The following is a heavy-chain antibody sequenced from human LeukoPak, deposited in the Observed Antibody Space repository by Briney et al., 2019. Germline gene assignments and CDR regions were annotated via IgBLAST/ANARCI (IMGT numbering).Heavy chain of an antibody. Sequence: GGSLRLSCAASGFTFSSYAMSWVRQAPGKGLEWVSSISGSGGTTNYADSVKGRFTISRDNSRDTLYLQMNSLGAADTALYYCVSHTVGLRFFDWLSLWGQGALVTVSS. CDR2: ISGSGGTT. CDR3: VSHTVGLRFFDWLSL. V-gene: IGHV3-23*01. J-gene: IGHJ5*02. D-gene: IGHD1-26*01. CDR1: GFTFSSYA.